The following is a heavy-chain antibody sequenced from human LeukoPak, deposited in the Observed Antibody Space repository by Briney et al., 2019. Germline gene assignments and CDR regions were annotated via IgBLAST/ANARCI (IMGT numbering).Heavy chain of an antibody. CDR2: ISSSGSTI. D-gene: IGHD5-12*01. V-gene: IGHV3-48*04. CDR1: GFTFSNYW. J-gene: IGHJ4*02. Sequence: PGGSLRLSCAASGFTFSNYWMHWVRQAPGKGLEWVSYISSSGSTIYYADSVKGRFTISRHNAKNSLFLQMDSLRAEDTAVYYCARTEWLRSGYYFDYWGQGTLVTVSS. CDR3: ARTEWLRSGYYFDY.